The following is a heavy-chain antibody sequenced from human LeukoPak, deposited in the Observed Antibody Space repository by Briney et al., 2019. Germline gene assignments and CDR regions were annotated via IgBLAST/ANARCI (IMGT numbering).Heavy chain of an antibody. CDR3: AREKAMIVVVPLGY. CDR1: GFTFSSYA. Sequence: GGSLRLSCAASGFTFSSYAMHWVRQAPGKGLEWVAVISYDGSNKYYADSVKGRFTISRDNSKNTLYLQTNSLRAEDTAVYYCAREKAMIVVVPLGYWGQGTLVTVSS. CDR2: ISYDGSNK. D-gene: IGHD3-22*01. J-gene: IGHJ4*02. V-gene: IGHV3-30-3*01.